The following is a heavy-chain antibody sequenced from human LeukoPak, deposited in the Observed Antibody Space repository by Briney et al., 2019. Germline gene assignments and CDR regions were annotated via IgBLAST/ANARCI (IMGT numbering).Heavy chain of an antibody. J-gene: IGHJ4*02. CDR2: IYYSGST. V-gene: IGHV4-31*03. CDR1: GGSISSGGYY. D-gene: IGHD3-9*01. CDR3: ARRRLRYFDWLPSSPNPFDY. Sequence: SETLSLTCTVSGGSISSGGYYWSWIRQHPGKGLEWIGYIYYSGSTYYNPSLKSRVTISVDTSKNQFSLKLSSVTAADTAVYYCARRRLRYFDWLPSSPNPFDYWGQGTLVTVSS.